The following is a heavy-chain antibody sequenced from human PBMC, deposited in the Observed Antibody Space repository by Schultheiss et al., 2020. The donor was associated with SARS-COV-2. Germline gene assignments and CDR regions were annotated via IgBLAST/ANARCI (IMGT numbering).Heavy chain of an antibody. CDR2: IYTSGST. CDR1: GGSFSGYY. V-gene: IGHV4-59*10. Sequence: SETLSLTCAVYGGSFSGYYWSWIRQPAGKGLEWIGRIYTSGSTNYNPSLKSRVTISVDTSKNQFSLKLSSVTAADTAVYYCASTYCSSTSCFFDYWGQGTLVTVSS. D-gene: IGHD2-2*01. CDR3: ASTYCSSTSCFFDY. J-gene: IGHJ4*02.